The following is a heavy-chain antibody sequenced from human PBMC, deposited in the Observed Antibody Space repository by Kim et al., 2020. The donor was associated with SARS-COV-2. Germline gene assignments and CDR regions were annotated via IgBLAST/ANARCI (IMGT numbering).Heavy chain of an antibody. V-gene: IGHV3-7*01. CDR2: INEDGNKK. Sequence: GGSLRLSCAASGFTFSGSWMSWIRQAPGKGLEWVANINEDGNKKYYVDSVRGRFTISRDNAKNSLYLQMNSLRAEDTAVYFCARDPWAYWGQGTLVTVSS. CDR1: GFTFSGSW. J-gene: IGHJ4*02. CDR3: ARDPWAY.